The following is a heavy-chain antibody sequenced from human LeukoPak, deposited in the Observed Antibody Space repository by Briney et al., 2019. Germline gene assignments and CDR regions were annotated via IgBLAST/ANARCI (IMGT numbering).Heavy chain of an antibody. D-gene: IGHD1-20*01. CDR3: ARSYNWILFDY. Sequence: PSQTLSLTCTVSGGSISSGSYYWSWIRQPAGKGLEWIGRIYTSGSTNYNPSLKSRVTISVDTSKNQFSLKLSSVTAADTAVYYCARSYNWILFDYWGQGTLVTVSS. CDR1: GGSISSGSYY. J-gene: IGHJ4*02. CDR2: IYTSGST. V-gene: IGHV4-61*02.